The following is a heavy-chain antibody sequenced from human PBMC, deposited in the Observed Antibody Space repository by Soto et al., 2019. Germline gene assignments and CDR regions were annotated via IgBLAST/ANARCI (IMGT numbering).Heavy chain of an antibody. J-gene: IGHJ6*02. CDR3: ARDHRSLGDYYGIDV. Sequence: SETLSLTCSVSGDSISSSGFYWSWIRQHPGKALEWIGYIHYTGSTSYNPSLKSRLAISLDASKNQFSLSLSSVTSADTAVYYCARDHRSLGDYYGIDVWGQGTTVTVSS. CDR2: IHYTGST. V-gene: IGHV4-31*03. CDR1: GDSISSSGFY. D-gene: IGHD3-10*01.